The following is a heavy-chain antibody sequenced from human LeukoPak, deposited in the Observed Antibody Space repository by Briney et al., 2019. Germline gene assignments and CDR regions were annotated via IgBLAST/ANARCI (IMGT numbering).Heavy chain of an antibody. V-gene: IGHV3-30*03. CDR2: ISYDGSNK. D-gene: IGHD6-19*01. J-gene: IGHJ4*02. CDR1: GFTFSGYG. Sequence: GGSLRLSCAASGFTFSGYGMHWVRQAPGKGLEWVAVISYDGSNKYYADSVKGRFTISRDNSKNTLYLQMNSLRAEDTAVYYCARVQKSRKSVASAVDCWGQGTVVIVSS. CDR3: ARVQKSRKSVASAVDC.